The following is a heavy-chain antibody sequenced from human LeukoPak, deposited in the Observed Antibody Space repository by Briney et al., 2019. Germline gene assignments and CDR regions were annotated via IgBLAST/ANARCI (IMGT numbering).Heavy chain of an antibody. Sequence: ASVKVSCKASGDTFLSYGISWVRQAPGQGLEWMGWLNAHNGNTNYARKFQGRVTLTTDTSTTTTYMELRGLRSDDAALYYCARDRDQRDVSYMDSWGQGTLVTVSS. CDR1: GDTFLSYG. J-gene: IGHJ4*02. D-gene: IGHD6-25*01. CDR2: LNAHNGNT. CDR3: ARDRDQRDVSYMDS. V-gene: IGHV1-18*01.